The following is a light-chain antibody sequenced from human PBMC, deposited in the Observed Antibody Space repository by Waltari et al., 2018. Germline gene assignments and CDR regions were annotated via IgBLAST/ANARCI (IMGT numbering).Light chain of an antibody. J-gene: IGKJ1*01. Sequence: DIQMTQSPSSLSASVGDIVTITCRASQSISSYLNCYQQKPGKAPKLLIYAASSLQSGVPSRFSGSGSGTDFTLTISSLQPEDFATYYCQQSYSTPRTFGQGTKVEIK. CDR1: QSISSY. CDR3: QQSYSTPRT. V-gene: IGKV1-39*01. CDR2: AAS.